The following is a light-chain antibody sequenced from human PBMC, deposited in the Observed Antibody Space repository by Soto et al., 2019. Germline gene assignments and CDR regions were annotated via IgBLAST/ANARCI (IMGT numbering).Light chain of an antibody. J-gene: IGKJ3*01. CDR1: QSVSSY. CDR3: QQYGSSAS. CDR2: GAS. V-gene: IGKV3-20*01. Sequence: EIVLTQSPGTLSLSPGERATLSCRASQSVSSYLAWYQQKPGQAPRLLIYGASSRATGIPDRFSGSGSGTDFTLTISRLEPEDFAVYYCQQYGSSASFGPGTKVDI.